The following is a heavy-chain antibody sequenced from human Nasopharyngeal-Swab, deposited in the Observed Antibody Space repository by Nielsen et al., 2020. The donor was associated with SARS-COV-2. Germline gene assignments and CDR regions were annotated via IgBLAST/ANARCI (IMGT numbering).Heavy chain of an antibody. CDR3: ARMDTAMASYYYYYYGMDV. V-gene: IGHV3-33*01. Sequence: GGSLRLSCAASEFTFSSYGMHWVRQAPGKGLEWVAVIWYDGSNKYYADSVKGRFTISRDNSKNTLYLQMNSLRAEDTAVYYCARMDTAMASYYYYYYGMDVWGQGTTVTVSS. D-gene: IGHD5-18*01. CDR2: IWYDGSNK. CDR1: EFTFSSYG. J-gene: IGHJ6*02.